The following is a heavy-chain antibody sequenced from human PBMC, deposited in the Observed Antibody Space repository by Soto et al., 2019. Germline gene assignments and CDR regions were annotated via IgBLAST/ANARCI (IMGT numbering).Heavy chain of an antibody. Sequence: QVQLVQSGAEVKKPGASVKVSCKASGYTFTSYYMHWVRQAPGQGLEWMGIINPSGGSTSYAQKFQGRVTKTRDTSTSTVYMELSSLRSEDTAVYYCAREIRTNGTTLWFDPWGQGTLVTVSS. CDR3: AREIRTNGTTLWFDP. CDR1: GYTFTSYY. D-gene: IGHD1-1*01. J-gene: IGHJ5*02. V-gene: IGHV1-46*03. CDR2: INPSGGST.